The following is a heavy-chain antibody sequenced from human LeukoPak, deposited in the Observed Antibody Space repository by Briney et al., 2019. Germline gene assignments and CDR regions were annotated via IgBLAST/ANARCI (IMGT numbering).Heavy chain of an antibody. CDR2: IYYSGST. V-gene: IGHV4-31*03. Sequence: SQTPSLTCTVSGGSISSGGYYWSWIRQHPGKGLEWIGYIYYSGSTYYNPSLKSRVTISVDTSKNQFSLKLSSVTAADTAVYCCARGSRYDILTGYPEYNWFDPWGQGTLVTVSS. J-gene: IGHJ5*02. CDR3: ARGSRYDILTGYPEYNWFDP. D-gene: IGHD3-9*01. CDR1: GGSISSGGYY.